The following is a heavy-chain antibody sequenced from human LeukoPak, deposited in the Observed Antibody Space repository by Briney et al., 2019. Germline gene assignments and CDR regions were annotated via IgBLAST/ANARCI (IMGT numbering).Heavy chain of an antibody. CDR3: ARTAQYKWFDP. CDR1: GYSFTSYW. CDR2: IYPGDSDT. D-gene: IGHD5-18*01. V-gene: IGHV5-51*01. J-gene: IGHJ5*02. Sequence: GESLRISCKTSGYSFTSYWIGWVRQMPGKGLEWMGIIYPGDSDTTYSPSFRGQVTISADKSISTAYLQWSSLKASDTAMYYCARTAQYKWFDPWGQGTLVTVSS.